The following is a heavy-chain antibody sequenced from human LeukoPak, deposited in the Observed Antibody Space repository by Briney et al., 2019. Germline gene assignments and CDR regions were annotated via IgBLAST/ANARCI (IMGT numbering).Heavy chain of an antibody. CDR2: VNPNSGDT. J-gene: IGHJ6*03. V-gene: IGHV1-2*02. CDR1: GYTFTSYG. CDR3: ARDNYYYYYMDV. Sequence: ASVKVSCKASGYTFTSYGISWVRQAPGQGLEWMGCVNPNSGDTNYAQKFQGRVTMTRDTSTSTAYMELSRLRSDDTAVYYCARDNYYYYYMDVWGKGTTVTVSS.